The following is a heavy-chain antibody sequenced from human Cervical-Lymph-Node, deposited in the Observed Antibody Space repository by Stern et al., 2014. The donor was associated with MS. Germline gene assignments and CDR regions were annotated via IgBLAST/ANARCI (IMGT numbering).Heavy chain of an antibody. V-gene: IGHV1-69*01. J-gene: IGHJ6*02. CDR2: VIPIFGTA. D-gene: IGHD3-16*01. Sequence: VQLVQSGAEVKKPGSSVKVSCKASGGTFSSYAINWVRQAPGQGLEWMGGVIPIFGTANYAQKFQGSVTITADESTSTAYMELSSLRSEDTAVYYCARNPGGYVYYYGMDVWGQGTTVTVSS. CDR1: GGTFSSYA. CDR3: ARNPGGYVYYYGMDV.